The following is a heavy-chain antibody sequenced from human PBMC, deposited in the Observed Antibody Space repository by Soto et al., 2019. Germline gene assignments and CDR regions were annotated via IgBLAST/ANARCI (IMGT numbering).Heavy chain of an antibody. CDR2: ISSSGGTP. Sequence: LRLSCAASGVSFSNYVMSWVRQAPGKGLEWVSSISSSGGTPYYGDFVKGRFIISRDNSKDTLFLQMHSLRAEDTALYFCAKGLYDNSGYYYTDWGQGTLVTVSS. V-gene: IGHV3-23*01. CDR3: AKGLYDNSGYYYTD. CDR1: GVSFSNYV. J-gene: IGHJ4*02. D-gene: IGHD3-22*01.